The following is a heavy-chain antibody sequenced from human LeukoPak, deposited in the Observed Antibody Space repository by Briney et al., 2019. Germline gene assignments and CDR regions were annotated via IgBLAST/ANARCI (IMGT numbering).Heavy chain of an antibody. CDR2: ISASNGRT. V-gene: IGHV3-23*01. J-gene: IGHJ4*02. D-gene: IGHD6-13*01. CDR1: GFTFSDYY. Sequence: PGGSLRLSCAASGFTFSDYYMSWVRQAPGKGLEWVSGISASNGRTYYADPVRGRFTISRDNSKNTLYLQMNSLRAEDTAVCYCAKSASSSSWYYFDYWGQGALVTVSS. CDR3: AKSASSSSWYYFDY.